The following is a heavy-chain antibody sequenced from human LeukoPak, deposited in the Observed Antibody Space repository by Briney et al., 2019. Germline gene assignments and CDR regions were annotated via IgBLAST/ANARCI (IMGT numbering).Heavy chain of an antibody. CDR2: INHSGST. V-gene: IGHV4-34*01. CDR1: GGSFSGYY. Sequence: PSETLSLTCAVYGGSFSGYYWSWIRQPPGKGLEWIGEINHSGSTNYNPSLKSRVTISVDTSKNQFSLKLSSVTAADTAVYYCARSAGATSYYYYGMDVWGQGTTVTVSS. CDR3: ARSAGATSYYYYGMDV. D-gene: IGHD1-26*01. J-gene: IGHJ6*02.